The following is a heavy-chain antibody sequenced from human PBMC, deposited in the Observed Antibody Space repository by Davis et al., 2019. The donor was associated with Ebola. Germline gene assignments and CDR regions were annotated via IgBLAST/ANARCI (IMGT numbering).Heavy chain of an antibody. J-gene: IGHJ4*02. CDR3: ARKRREVDENFDY. Sequence: GSLRLSCTVSGGSISSSSYYWGWIRQPPGKGLEWIGSIYSSGSTYYNPSLKSRVTISVDTSKNQFSLKLSSVTAADTAVYYCARKRREVDENFDYWGQGTLVTVSS. CDR1: GGSISSSSYY. CDR2: IYSSGST. V-gene: IGHV4-39*01. D-gene: IGHD6-25*01.